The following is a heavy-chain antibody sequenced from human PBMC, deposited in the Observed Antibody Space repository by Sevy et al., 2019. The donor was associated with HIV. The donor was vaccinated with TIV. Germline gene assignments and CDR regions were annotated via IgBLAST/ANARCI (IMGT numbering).Heavy chain of an antibody. V-gene: IGHV4-59*08. J-gene: IGHJ4*02. D-gene: IGHD1-26*01. CDR3: AGENAWGRGYS. CDR2: IYYNGHI. Sequence: SETLSLTCTVSGGSITSLHWNWIRQPPGKGLEWIANIYYNGHINYNPSLKSRVTLSLDTSKNQFPLRLSSVTAADTAMYYCAGENAWGRGYSWGQGTLVTVSS. CDR1: GGSITSLH.